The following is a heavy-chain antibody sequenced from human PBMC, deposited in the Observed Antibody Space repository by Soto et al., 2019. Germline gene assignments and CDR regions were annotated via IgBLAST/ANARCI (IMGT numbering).Heavy chain of an antibody. J-gene: IGHJ4*02. Sequence: GGSLRLSCAASGFTVRSNYMSWVRQAPGKGLEWVSVIYSGGSTYYADSVKGRFTISRDNSKNTLYLQMNSLRAEDTAVYYCARAEAAAGPFDYWRQGTLVTDSS. CDR1: GFTVRSNY. CDR3: ARAEAAAGPFDY. D-gene: IGHD6-13*01. CDR2: IYSGGST. V-gene: IGHV3-53*01.